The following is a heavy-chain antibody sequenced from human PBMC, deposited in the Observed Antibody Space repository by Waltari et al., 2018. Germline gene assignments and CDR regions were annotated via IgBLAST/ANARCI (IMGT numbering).Heavy chain of an antibody. CDR2: INHSGST. Sequence: QVQLQQWGAGLLKPSETLSLTCAVYGGSFSGYYWSWIRQPPGKGLEWIGEINHSGSTNSNPSRKSRVTISVDTSKNQFSLKLSSVTAADTAVYDCARALYGGNPWGQGTLVTVSS. D-gene: IGHD4-17*01. CDR1: GGSFSGYY. J-gene: IGHJ5*02. CDR3: ARALYGGNP. V-gene: IGHV4-34*01.